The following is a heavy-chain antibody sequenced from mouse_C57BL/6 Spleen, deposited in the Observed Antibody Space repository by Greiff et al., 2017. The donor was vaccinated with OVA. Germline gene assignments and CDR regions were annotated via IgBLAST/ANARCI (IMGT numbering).Heavy chain of an antibody. CDR3: ARDSKDWYFDV. CDR2: FYPGSGST. J-gene: IGHJ1*03. CDR1: GYTFTSYW. Sequence: VQLQQPGAELVKPGASVTMSCKASGYTFTSYWLTWVKQRPGQGLEWIGDFYPGSGSTNYNEKFKSKATLTVDTSSSTAYMQLSSLTSEDSAVYYCARDSKDWYFDVWGTGTTVTVSS. D-gene: IGHD2-5*01. V-gene: IGHV1-55*01.